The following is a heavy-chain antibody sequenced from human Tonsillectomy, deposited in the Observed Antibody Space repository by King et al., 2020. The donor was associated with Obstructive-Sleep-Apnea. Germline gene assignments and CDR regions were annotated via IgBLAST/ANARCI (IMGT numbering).Heavy chain of an antibody. CDR3: ARDRIAAAGSFDY. V-gene: IGHV4-59*01. CDR2: IYYSGST. J-gene: IGHJ4*02. Sequence: VQLQESGPGLVKPSETLSLTCTVSGGSISSYYWSWIRQPPGKGLEWIGYIYYSGSTNYNPSLKSRVTISVDTSKNQFSLKLSSVTAADTAVYYCARDRIAAAGSFDYWGQGTLVTVSS. D-gene: IGHD6-13*01. CDR1: GGSISSYY.